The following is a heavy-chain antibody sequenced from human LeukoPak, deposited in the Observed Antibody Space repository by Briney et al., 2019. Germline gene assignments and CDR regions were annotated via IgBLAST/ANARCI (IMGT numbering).Heavy chain of an antibody. D-gene: IGHD3-9*01. V-gene: IGHV4-34*01. Sequence: SETLSLTCAVYGGSFSGYYWSWIRQPPGKGLEWIGEINHSGSTNYNPSLKSRVTISVDTSKNQFSLKLSSVTAADTAVYYCARGKRYFFDWGQGTLVTVSS. J-gene: IGHJ4*02. CDR2: INHSGST. CDR1: GGSFSGYY. CDR3: ARGKRYFFD.